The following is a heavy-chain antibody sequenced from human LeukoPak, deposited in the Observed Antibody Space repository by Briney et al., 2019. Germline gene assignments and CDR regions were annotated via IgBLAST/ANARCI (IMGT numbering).Heavy chain of an antibody. Sequence: ASETLSLTCAVDGGSFSGYYWSWIRQPPGKGLEWIGEINHSGSTNYNPSLKSRVTISVDTSKNQFSLKLSSVTAADTAVYYCARPKSYSGSYNYWGQGTLVTVSS. CDR1: GGSFSGYY. D-gene: IGHD1-26*01. CDR2: INHSGST. V-gene: IGHV4-34*01. J-gene: IGHJ4*02. CDR3: ARPKSYSGSYNY.